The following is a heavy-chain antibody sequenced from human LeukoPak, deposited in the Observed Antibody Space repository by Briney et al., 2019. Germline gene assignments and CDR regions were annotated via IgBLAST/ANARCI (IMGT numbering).Heavy chain of an antibody. V-gene: IGHV4-4*02. CDR3: ASGGYCSGGSCGIDY. CDR2: IYHSGST. Sequence: PSGTLSLTCAVSGGSISSSNWWSWVRQPPGKGLEWIGEIYHSGSTNYNPSLKSRVTISVDKSKNQFCLKLSSVTAADTAVYYCASGGYCSGGSCGIDYWGQGTLVTVSS. CDR1: GGSISSSNW. D-gene: IGHD2-15*01. J-gene: IGHJ4*02.